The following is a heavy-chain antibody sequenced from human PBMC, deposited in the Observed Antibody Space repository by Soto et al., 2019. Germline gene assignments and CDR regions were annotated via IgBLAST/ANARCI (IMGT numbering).Heavy chain of an antibody. CDR2: IWYDGSNK. J-gene: IGHJ4*02. CDR1: GFTFSSYG. Sequence: HPGGSLRLSCAASGFTFSSYGMHWVRQAPGKGLEWVAVIWYDGSNKYYADSVRGRFTISRDNSKNTLYLQMNSLRAEDTAVYYCARDPVYDILTGPFDYWGQGTLVTVSS. V-gene: IGHV3-33*01. CDR3: ARDPVYDILTGPFDY. D-gene: IGHD3-9*01.